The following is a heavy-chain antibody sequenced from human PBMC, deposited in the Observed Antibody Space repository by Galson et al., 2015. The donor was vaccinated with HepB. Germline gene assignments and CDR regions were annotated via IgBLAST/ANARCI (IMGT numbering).Heavy chain of an antibody. CDR2: FDPEKGET. CDR1: GYALVEIF. Sequence: SVKVSCKVSGYALVEIFLHWVRQVPGKGLEWMGGFDPEKGETIYAQKFQGRVHVTEDTSTDTVYMEVSSLRSEDTAVYYCATGLWHYSSGWYDGYWGQGTLVTVSS. J-gene: IGHJ4*02. CDR3: ATGLWHYSSGWYDGY. V-gene: IGHV1-24*01. D-gene: IGHD6-19*01.